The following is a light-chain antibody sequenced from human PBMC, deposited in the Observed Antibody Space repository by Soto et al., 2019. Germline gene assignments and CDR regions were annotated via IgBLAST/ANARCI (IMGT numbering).Light chain of an antibody. CDR3: AAWDDRLNGYV. CDR1: TSNIGTNT. CDR2: INS. V-gene: IGLV1-44*01. Sequence: QAVVTQPPSASGTPGQRVTVSCSGSTSNIGTNTVNWYQQLPGTAPKLLIYINSQRPSGVPDRFSGSKSGTSASLAISGLQSEDEADYYCAAWDDRLNGYVFGGGTKVTVL. J-gene: IGLJ1*01.